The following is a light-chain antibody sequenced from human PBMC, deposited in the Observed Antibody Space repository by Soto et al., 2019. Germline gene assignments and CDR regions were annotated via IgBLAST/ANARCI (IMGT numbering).Light chain of an antibody. V-gene: IGLV2-23*02. CDR3: CSFTSSNTHV. CDR2: EVN. Sequence: QSALTQRASVSGSPGQSITISCTGTSSDFGNYNLVSWYQQHPGKVPKLILFEVNKRPSGVSGRFSGSKSGNTASLTISGLQAEDEADYYCCSFTSSNTHVFGTGTKLTVL. J-gene: IGLJ1*01. CDR1: SSDFGNYNL.